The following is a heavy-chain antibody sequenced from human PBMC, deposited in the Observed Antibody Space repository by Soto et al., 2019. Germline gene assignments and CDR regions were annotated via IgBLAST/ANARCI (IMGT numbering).Heavy chain of an antibody. CDR1: GGSINNHY. Sequence: SETLSLTCTVSGGSINNHYWSWIRQPPGKGLEWIGYIYYSGSTNYNPSLKSRVTISVDTSKNQFSLKLSSVTAADTAVYYCARDRLATNDYYYYYMDVWGKGTTVTVPS. V-gene: IGHV4-59*11. CDR3: ARDRLATNDYYYYYMDV. CDR2: IYYSGST. J-gene: IGHJ6*03. D-gene: IGHD5-12*01.